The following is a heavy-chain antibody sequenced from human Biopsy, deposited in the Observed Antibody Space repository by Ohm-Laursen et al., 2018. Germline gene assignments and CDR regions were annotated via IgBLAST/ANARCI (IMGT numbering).Heavy chain of an antibody. J-gene: IGHJ3*02. Sequence: TLSLTCAVSGDSINNYYWSWIRQPAGKGLVWIGRIYTSGSPNYNLSLESRVTMSVDTSKNQFSLNLRSVTAADTAVYYCARGTGRYYVYGAFDIWGQGTVVTVSS. V-gene: IGHV4-4*07. CDR1: GDSINNYY. CDR2: IYTSGSP. CDR3: ARGTGRYYVYGAFDI. D-gene: IGHD1-26*01.